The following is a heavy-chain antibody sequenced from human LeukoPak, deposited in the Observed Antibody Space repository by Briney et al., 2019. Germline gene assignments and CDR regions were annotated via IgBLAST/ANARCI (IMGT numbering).Heavy chain of an antibody. J-gene: IGHJ4*02. CDR2: ISSSSSYI. CDR1: GFTFSSYS. CDR3: ARDPGDGYNYVAYFDY. V-gene: IGHV3-21*01. D-gene: IGHD5-24*01. Sequence: GGSLRLSCAASGFTFSSYSMNWVRQAPGEGLEWVSSISSSSSYIYYADSVKGRFTISRNNAKNSLYLQMNSLRAEDTAVYYCARDPGDGYNYVAYFDYWGQGTLVTVSS.